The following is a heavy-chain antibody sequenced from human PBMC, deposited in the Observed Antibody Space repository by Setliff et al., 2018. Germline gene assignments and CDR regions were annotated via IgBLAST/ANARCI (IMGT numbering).Heavy chain of an antibody. CDR2: IYHSGST. D-gene: IGHD2-21*02. CDR1: GGSISSGYF. Sequence: TSETLSLTCTVSGGSISSGYFWGWIRQPPGKGLEWIGSIYHSGSTYYNPSLKSRLTISVDTSKNQFSLKLSSVTAADTAVYYCASLMTVSDYWGQGTLVTVSS. V-gene: IGHV4-38-2*02. J-gene: IGHJ4*02. CDR3: ASLMTVSDY.